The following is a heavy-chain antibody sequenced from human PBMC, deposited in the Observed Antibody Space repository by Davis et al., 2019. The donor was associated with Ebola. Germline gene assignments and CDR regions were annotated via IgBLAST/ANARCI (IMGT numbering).Heavy chain of an antibody. CDR2: INHSGST. CDR3: ARGRRYSYGPPRY. Sequence: MPSETLSLTCTVSGGSISSYYWSWIRQPPGKGLEWIGEINHSGSTNYNPSLKSRVTISVDTSKNQFSLKLSPVTAADTAVYYCARGRRYSYGPPRYWGQGTLVTVSS. V-gene: IGHV4-34*01. J-gene: IGHJ4*02. CDR1: GGSISSYY. D-gene: IGHD5-18*01.